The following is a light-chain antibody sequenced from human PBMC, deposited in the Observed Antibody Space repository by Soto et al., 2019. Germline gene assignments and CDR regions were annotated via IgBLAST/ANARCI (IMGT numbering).Light chain of an antibody. CDR2: DVS. CDR1: SSDVGGYNY. V-gene: IGLV2-14*03. J-gene: IGLJ1*01. CDR3: SSYTSSTSYV. Sequence: QPASVSGSPGQSITISCTGTSSDVGGYNYVSWYQQHPGKAPKLVIYDVSNRPSGVSNRFSGSKSGDTASLTISGLQAEDEAVYYCSSYTSSTSYVFGTGTKLTVL.